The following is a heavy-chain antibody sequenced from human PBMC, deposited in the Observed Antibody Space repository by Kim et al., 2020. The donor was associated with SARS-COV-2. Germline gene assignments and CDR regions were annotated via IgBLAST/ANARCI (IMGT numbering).Heavy chain of an antibody. V-gene: IGHV4-59*01. J-gene: IGHJ5*02. CDR2: IYYSGST. D-gene: IGHD2-15*01. CDR1: GGSISSYY. Sequence: SETLSLTCTVSGGSISSYYWSWIRQPPGKGLEWIGYIYYSGSTNYNPSLKSRVTISVDTSKNQFSLKLSSVTAADTAVYYCARVVVAATFWFDPWGQGTL. CDR3: ARVVVAATFWFDP.